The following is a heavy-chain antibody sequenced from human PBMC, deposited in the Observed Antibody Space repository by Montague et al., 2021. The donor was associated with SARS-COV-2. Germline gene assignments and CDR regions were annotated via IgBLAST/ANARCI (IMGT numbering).Heavy chain of an antibody. CDR3: ARVRYYGSGTSLGMDV. D-gene: IGHD3-10*01. CDR2: INHSGST. Sequence: TLSLTCTVSGGSISSYYWGWIRQPPGTGLEWIGEINHSGSTNYNPSLKSRVTISVDTSKNQFSLKLSSVTAADTAVYYCARVRYYGSGTSLGMDVWGQGTTVTVSS. V-gene: IGHV4-34*01. J-gene: IGHJ6*02. CDR1: GGSISSYY.